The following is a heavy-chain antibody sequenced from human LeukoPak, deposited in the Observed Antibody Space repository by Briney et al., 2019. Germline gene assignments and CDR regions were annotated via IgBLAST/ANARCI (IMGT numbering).Heavy chain of an antibody. J-gene: IGHJ4*02. CDR1: GGTLTNYA. CDR3: ATYRNTWYYFDF. V-gene: IGHV1-69*05. Sequence: SVKVSCRVSGGTLTNYAVSWVREAPGQGLEWMGGIIPIFGTPKYAQKFQDRVTITTDESTNTAYMEMSSLRPEDTAVFYCATYRNTWYYFDFGGKGLLVTVSS. D-gene: IGHD6-13*01. CDR2: IIPIFGTP.